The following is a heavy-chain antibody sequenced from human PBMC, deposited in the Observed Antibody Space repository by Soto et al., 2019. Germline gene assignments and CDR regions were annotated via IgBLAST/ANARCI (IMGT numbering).Heavy chain of an antibody. J-gene: IGHJ3*02. Sequence: ASVKVSCKASGYTFTSYAMHWVRQAPGQRLEWMGWINAGNGNTKYSQKFQGRVTITRDTSASTAYMELSSLRSEDTAVYYCARPMTTVVTPHDAFDIWGQGTMVTVSS. D-gene: IGHD4-17*01. V-gene: IGHV1-3*01. CDR3: ARPMTTVVTPHDAFDI. CDR1: GYTFTSYA. CDR2: INAGNGNT.